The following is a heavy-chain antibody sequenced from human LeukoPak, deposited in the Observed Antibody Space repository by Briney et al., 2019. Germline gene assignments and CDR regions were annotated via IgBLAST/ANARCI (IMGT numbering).Heavy chain of an antibody. D-gene: IGHD1-26*01. V-gene: IGHV3-74*01. CDR2: INSDGSST. J-gene: IGHJ5*01. CDR1: GFTFSSYW. CDR3: ARDSGSYRGENWFDS. Sequence: PGGSLRLSCAASGFTFSSYWMHWVRQAPGKGLVWVSRINSDGSSTSYADSVKGRFTISRDNAKNTLYLQRSSLRAEDTAVYYCARDSGSYRGENWFDSWGQGTLVAVSS.